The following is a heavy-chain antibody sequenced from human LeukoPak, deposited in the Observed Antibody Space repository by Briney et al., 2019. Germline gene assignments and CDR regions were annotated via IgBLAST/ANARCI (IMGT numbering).Heavy chain of an antibody. V-gene: IGHV3-74*01. CDR2: INSDGSSI. D-gene: IGHD4-17*01. Sequence: PGGSLRLSCAASGFTFNSYWMHWVRQAPGKGLVWVSRINSDGSSIRYADSVKGRFTISRDNAKNTLYLQMNSLRAEDTAVYYCATRTGPAPTVTNPLGEYWGQGTLVTVSS. CDR3: ATRTGPAPTVTNPLGEY. CDR1: GFTFNSYW. J-gene: IGHJ4*02.